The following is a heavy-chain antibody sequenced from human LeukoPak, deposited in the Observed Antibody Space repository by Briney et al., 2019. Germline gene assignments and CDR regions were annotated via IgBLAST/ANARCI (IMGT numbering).Heavy chain of an antibody. CDR1: GFTVSYNY. V-gene: IGHV3-53*01. D-gene: IGHD3-10*01. CDR3: ARGMYGSGTYYIGDAFDI. CDR2: IYWGGST. J-gene: IGHJ3*02. Sequence: PGGSLRLSCAVSGFTVSYNYMSWVRLAPGKGLEWVATIYWGGSTYYADSVKGRFTISRDNAENMLYLQMNSLRDEDTALYYCARGMYGSGTYYIGDAFDIWGRGTMVTVSS.